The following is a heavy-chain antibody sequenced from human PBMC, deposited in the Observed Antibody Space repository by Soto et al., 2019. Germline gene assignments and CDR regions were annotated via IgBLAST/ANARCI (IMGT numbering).Heavy chain of an antibody. J-gene: IGHJ3*01. D-gene: IGHD4-17*01. CDR3: ARDLRGHYGP. CDR2: ISGSGSYS. CDR1: GFTFSNYN. Sequence: EVQLVESGGGLVKPGGSLRVSCAASGFTFSNYNMIWVRQAPGKGLEWVASISGSGSYSYYADSVRGRFTISRDNANKSLFLEMNALRAEDTAVYFCARDLRGHYGPWGQWTVVTVSS. V-gene: IGHV3-21*01.